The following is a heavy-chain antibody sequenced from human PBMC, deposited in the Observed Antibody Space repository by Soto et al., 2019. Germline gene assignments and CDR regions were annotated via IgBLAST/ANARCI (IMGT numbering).Heavy chain of an antibody. Sequence: KPSETLSLTCAVYGGSFSGYYWSWIRQPPGKGLEWIGEINHSGSTNYNPSLKSRVTISVDTSKNQFSLKLSSVTAADTAVYYCARAYRSHEMVVAARRIWFDPWGQGTLVTVSS. CDR1: GGSFSGYY. CDR2: INHSGST. D-gene: IGHD2-15*01. CDR3: ARAYRSHEMVVAARRIWFDP. V-gene: IGHV4-34*01. J-gene: IGHJ5*02.